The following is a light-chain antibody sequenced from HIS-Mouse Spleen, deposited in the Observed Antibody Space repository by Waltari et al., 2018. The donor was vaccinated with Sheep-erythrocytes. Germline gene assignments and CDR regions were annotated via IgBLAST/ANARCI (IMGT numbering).Light chain of an antibody. J-gene: IGLJ2*01. Sequence: SYELTQPPSVSVSPGQTATITCSGDKLGDKYACWDQQKPGHSPVLVIYQDSKRPSGIPARFSGSNSGNTANLTISGTQAMDEADYYCQAWDSSTVVFGGGTKLTVL. CDR3: QAWDSSTVV. V-gene: IGLV3-1*01. CDR1: KLGDKY. CDR2: QDS.